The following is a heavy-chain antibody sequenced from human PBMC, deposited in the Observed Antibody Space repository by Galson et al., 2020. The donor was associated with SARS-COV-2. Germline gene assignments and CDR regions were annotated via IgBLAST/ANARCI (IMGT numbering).Heavy chain of an antibody. CDR2: ISPYSGSL. CDR1: GYIFTTHD. J-gene: IGHJ3*01. V-gene: IGHV1-18*04. Sequence: ASVKVSCKASGYIFTTHDVIWVRQAPGQGLEWVGWISPYSGSLHYAQTLQGRVTMTTDASTSTAYMELWSLTSDDTAVYYFARRLVAAATFSDEGDGFDVWGQGTLLIVSS. CDR3: ARRLVAAATFSDEGDGFDV. D-gene: IGHD6-19*01.